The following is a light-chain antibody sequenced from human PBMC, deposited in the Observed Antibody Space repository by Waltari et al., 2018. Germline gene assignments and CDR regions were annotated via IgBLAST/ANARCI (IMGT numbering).Light chain of an antibody. V-gene: IGLV2-14*01. Sequence: QSALTQPASVSGSPGQSITISCTGTSGDIGSYNYVSWYQQYQGKAPKLMISDVRKRPSGVSNRFSGSKSGNTASLTSSGLQAEDEADYYCSSYTTSSTWVFGGGTKLTVL. CDR2: DVR. CDR1: SGDIGSYNY. J-gene: IGLJ3*02. CDR3: SSYTTSSTWV.